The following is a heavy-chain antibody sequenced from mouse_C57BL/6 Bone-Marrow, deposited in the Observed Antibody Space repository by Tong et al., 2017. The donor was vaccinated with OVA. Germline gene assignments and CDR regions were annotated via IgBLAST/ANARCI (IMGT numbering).Heavy chain of an antibody. CDR3: ARGGAVVPFAD. CDR1: GFTFSSYA. Sequence: SGFTFSSYAMSWVRQTPEKRLEWVATISSGGSYTYYPASVKGRFTISRDNANSNLYLQISRLKSEDTAMYSCARGGAVVPFADGGQGTL. CDR2: ISSGGSYT. D-gene: IGHD1-1*01. V-gene: IGHV5-9-3*01. J-gene: IGHJ3*01.